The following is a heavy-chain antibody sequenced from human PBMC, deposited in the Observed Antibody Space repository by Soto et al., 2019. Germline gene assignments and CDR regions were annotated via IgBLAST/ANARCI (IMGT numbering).Heavy chain of an antibody. Sequence: ASVKVSCKASGYTFSGFYMHWVRQAPGQGLEWMGWINPNSGGTKSAEKFQGRVTMTRDTSISTAYMELSRLTSDDTAVYYCARVAYWGPGTQVTVSS. V-gene: IGHV1-2*02. CDR1: GYTFSGFY. CDR3: ARVAY. CDR2: INPNSGGT. J-gene: IGHJ4*02.